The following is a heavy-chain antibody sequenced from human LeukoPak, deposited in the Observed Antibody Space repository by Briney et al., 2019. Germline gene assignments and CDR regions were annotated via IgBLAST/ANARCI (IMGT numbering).Heavy chain of an antibody. D-gene: IGHD5-18*01. CDR1: NYTFTSYS. CDR3: ARDRGRGYSYGIKDY. CDR2: ISAYNGNT. Sequence: ASVKVSCKASNYTFTSYSMSWVRQAPGRGLEWMAWISAYNGNTKYAQKFQGRITMTTDTSTSTAYMELRSLRSDDTAVYYCARDRGRGYSYGIKDYWGQGTLVTVSS. V-gene: IGHV1-18*01. J-gene: IGHJ4*02.